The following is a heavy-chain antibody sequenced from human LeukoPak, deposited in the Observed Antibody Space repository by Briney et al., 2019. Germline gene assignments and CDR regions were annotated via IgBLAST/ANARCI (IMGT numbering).Heavy chain of an antibody. V-gene: IGHV1-2*02. J-gene: IGHJ4*02. D-gene: IGHD2-15*01. CDR2: INPNSGGT. CDR3: ARGGKIAVKGQLLLLF. CDR1: GYTFTGYY. Sequence: ASVTVSRKASGYTFTGYYMHWVRQAPGQGLEWMGWINPNSGGTNYAQKFQGRVTITRDTSISTAYMELSRLRSDDTAVYHCARGGKIAVKGQLLLLFWGRGTLVTVSS.